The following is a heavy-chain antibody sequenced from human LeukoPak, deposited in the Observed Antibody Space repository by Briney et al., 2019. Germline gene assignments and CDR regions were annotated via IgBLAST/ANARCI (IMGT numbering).Heavy chain of an antibody. J-gene: IGHJ4*02. D-gene: IGHD6-13*01. V-gene: IGHV3-23*01. CDR1: GFTFSSYA. Sequence: GGSLRLSCAASGFTFSSYAMSWVRQAPGKGLEWVSVISDSGGSTYYADSVKGRFTISRDNSKNTLYLQMNSLRAEDTAVYYCVKDSFHRIAAAGSDWGQGTLVTVSS. CDR2: ISDSGGST. CDR3: VKDSFHRIAAAGSD.